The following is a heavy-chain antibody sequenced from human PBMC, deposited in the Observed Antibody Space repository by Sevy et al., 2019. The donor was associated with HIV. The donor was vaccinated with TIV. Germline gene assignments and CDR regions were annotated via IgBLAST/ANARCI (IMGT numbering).Heavy chain of an antibody. CDR1: GFTFSDYY. D-gene: IGHD5-18*01. CDR2: ISTSSNYI. J-gene: IGHJ4*02. CDR3: ARVRYNYGQHYFDY. V-gene: IGHV3-11*06. Sequence: GGSLRLSCTASGFTFSDYYMSWIRQAPGKGLEWVSDISTSSNYINYADSVQGRVTISRHNAKNSLYLQMNSLRAEDTAVYFCARVRYNYGQHYFDYWGQGTLVTVSS.